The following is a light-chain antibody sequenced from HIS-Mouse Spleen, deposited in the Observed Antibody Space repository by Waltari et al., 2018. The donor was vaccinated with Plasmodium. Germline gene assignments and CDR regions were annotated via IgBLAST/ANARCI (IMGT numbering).Light chain of an antibody. CDR3: YSTDSSGNHRV. CDR1: ALPKKY. Sequence: SYELTQPPSVSVSPGQTARITCSGDALPKKYAYWYQQKSGHAPVLVIYEDSKRPSGIPERFSGSSSGTMATLTICGAQVEDEADYYCYSTDSSGNHRVFGGGTKLTVL. J-gene: IGLJ3*02. CDR2: EDS. V-gene: IGLV3-10*01.